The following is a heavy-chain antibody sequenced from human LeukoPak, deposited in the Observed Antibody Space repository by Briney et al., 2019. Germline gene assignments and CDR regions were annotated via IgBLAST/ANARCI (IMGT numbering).Heavy chain of an antibody. CDR2: ISGSGGST. J-gene: IGHJ4*02. CDR1: GFTFSSYA. CDR3: AKGRGTRVGGLDY. V-gene: IGHV3-23*01. Sequence: TGGSLRLSCAASGFTFSSYAMSWVRQAPGKGLEWVSAISGSGGSTCYADSVKGRFTISRDNSKNTLYLQMNSLRAEDTAVYYCAKGRGTRVGGLDYWGQGTLVTVSS. D-gene: IGHD1-26*01.